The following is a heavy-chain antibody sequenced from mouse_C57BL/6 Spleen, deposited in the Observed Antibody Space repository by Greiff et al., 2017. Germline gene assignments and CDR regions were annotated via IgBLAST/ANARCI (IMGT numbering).Heavy chain of an antibody. CDR1: GYTFTSYW. Sequence: QVQLQQPGAELVRPGSSVKLSCKASGYTFTSYWMHWVKQRPIQGLEWIGNIDPSDSETPYNQKFKDKATLTVDKSSSTAYMQLSSLTSEDSAVYYCAREGDYYGSRGYFDYWGQGTTLTVSS. CDR2: IDPSDSET. J-gene: IGHJ2*01. V-gene: IGHV1-52*01. CDR3: AREGDYYGSRGYFDY. D-gene: IGHD1-1*01.